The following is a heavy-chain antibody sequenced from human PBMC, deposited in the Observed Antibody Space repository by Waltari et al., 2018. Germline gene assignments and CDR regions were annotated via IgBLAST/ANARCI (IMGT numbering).Heavy chain of an antibody. V-gene: IGHV1-2*02. Sequence: QVQLVQPGAGEKKPGASVKFSCKPAAYTFTGYYRHWVRQAPGQGLEWMGWINPNSGGTNYAQKFQGRVTMTRDTSISTAYMGLSRLGSDDTAVYYCARASSLDYWGQGTLVTVSS. CDR3: ARASSLDY. CDR1: AYTFTGYY. D-gene: IGHD6-6*01. J-gene: IGHJ4*02. CDR2: INPNSGGT.